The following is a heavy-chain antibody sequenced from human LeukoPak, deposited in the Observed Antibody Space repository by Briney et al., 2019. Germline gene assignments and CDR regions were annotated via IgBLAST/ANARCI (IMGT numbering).Heavy chain of an antibody. CDR3: AKVDYWSPENYLDS. V-gene: IGHV3-23*01. J-gene: IGHJ4*02. D-gene: IGHD1-1*01. CDR1: GFPFGSYA. CDR2: ITDGADT. Sequence: GGSLRLSCAASGFPFGSYAMTWVRQAPGKGLESVSVITDGADTYYADSVKGRFTISRDNSQNTVHLQMDNLRADDTAVYYCAKVDYWSPENYLDSWGQGTLATVSS.